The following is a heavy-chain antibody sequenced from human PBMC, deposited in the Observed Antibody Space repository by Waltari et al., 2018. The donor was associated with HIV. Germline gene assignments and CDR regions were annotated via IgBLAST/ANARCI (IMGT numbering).Heavy chain of an antibody. Sequence: QVQLVESGGGLVQPGGSLGLSCAASGFAFSDHGMTWIRQAPGQGLQWISYIGSGGGDKSYADSVRGRFAISRDNTKNSLYLQIADLRADDTAVYYCARVNSHYASSTAYFFDFWGQGTLVTVSS. CDR2: IGSGGGDK. J-gene: IGHJ4*02. CDR3: ARVNSHYASSTAYFFDF. CDR1: GFAFSDHG. D-gene: IGHD2-2*01. V-gene: IGHV3-11*01.